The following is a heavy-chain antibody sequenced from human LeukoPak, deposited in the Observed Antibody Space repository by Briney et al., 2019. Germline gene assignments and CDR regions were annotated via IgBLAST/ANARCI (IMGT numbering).Heavy chain of an antibody. V-gene: IGHV3-23*01. CDR1: GFTFSNYA. CDR3: ARHSGGAVAGNPFDY. J-gene: IGHJ4*02. Sequence: PGGSLRLSCAASGFTFSNYAMSWVRQAPGKGLEWVSPIRTGGDTIYYADSMKGRFTISRNTSNIRLYLQMNSLRAEDTALYYCARHSGGAVAGNPFDYWGQGAPVTVSS. D-gene: IGHD6-19*01. CDR2: IRTGGDTI.